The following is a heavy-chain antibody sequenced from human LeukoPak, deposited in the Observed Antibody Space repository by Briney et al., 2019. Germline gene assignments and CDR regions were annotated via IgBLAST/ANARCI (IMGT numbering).Heavy chain of an antibody. D-gene: IGHD2-2*01. Sequence: GGYLRLYCVVSGLTFSDAWMNWVRQAPGKGLEWVGRIKSKTNGGTTEYAAPVKGRFAISRDDSRNTLYLQMNSLKTEDTAVYYCATGGIVVVPTAPWAGFDYWGPGTLVTVSS. V-gene: IGHV3-15*01. J-gene: IGHJ4*02. CDR3: ATGGIVVVPTAPWAGFDY. CDR1: GLTFSDAW. CDR2: IKSKTNGGTT.